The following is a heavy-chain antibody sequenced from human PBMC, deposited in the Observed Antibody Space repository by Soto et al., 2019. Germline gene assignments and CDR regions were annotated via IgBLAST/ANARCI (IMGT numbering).Heavy chain of an antibody. J-gene: IGHJ4*02. Sequence: PXXTLSLTCTVSGGSIDSYYWPWIPQPPGKGLEWMGYIYYSGTTTNYNPSLKSRVTLSVDTSKNQFSLKLSSVTAADTAVYYCARLGGSYAVPHFDYWGQGTLVTVSS. CDR2: IYYSGTT. V-gene: IGHV4-59*08. CDR1: GGSIDSYY. CDR3: ARLGGSYAVPHFDY. D-gene: IGHD1-26*01.